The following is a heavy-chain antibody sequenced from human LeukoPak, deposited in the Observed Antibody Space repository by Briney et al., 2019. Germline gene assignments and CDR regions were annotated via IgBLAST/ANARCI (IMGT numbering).Heavy chain of an antibody. Sequence: SETLSLTCTVSGGSISSYYWSWIRQPPGKGLEWIGCFYNSGSTNYNPSLKSRVTISVDTSKNQFSLKLSSVTAADTAVYYCAREWNYGMDVWGKGTTVTVSS. CDR3: AREWNYGMDV. CDR1: GGSISSYY. J-gene: IGHJ6*04. V-gene: IGHV4-59*01. CDR2: FYNSGST.